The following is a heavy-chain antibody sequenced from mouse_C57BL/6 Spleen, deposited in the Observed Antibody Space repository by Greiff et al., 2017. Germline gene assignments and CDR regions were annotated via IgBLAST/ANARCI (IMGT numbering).Heavy chain of an antibody. CDR2: SRNNANDYTT. CDR1: GFTFSDFY. D-gene: IGHD2-2*01. V-gene: IGHV7-1*01. J-gene: IGHJ1*03. CDR3: ARDMVTTGGYFDV. Sequence: EVKLVESGGGLVQSGRSLRLSCATSGFTFSDFYMEWVRQAPGKGLEWIAASRNNANDYTTEYSASVKGRFIVSRDTSQSILYLQMNALRAEDTAIYYCARDMVTTGGYFDVWGTGTTVTVSS.